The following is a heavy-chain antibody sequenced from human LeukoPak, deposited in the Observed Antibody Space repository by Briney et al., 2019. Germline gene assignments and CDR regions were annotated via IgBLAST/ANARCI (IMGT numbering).Heavy chain of an antibody. CDR1: GGSISSYY. J-gene: IGHJ3*02. D-gene: IGHD3-22*01. V-gene: IGHV4-59*01. CDR2: IYYSGST. Sequence: PSETLSLTCTVSGGSISSYYWSWIRQPPGKGLEWIGYIYYSGSTNYNPSLKSRVTISVDTSKNQFSLKLSSATAADTAVYYCARSDSSGSHAFDIWGQGTMVTVSS. CDR3: ARSDSSGSHAFDI.